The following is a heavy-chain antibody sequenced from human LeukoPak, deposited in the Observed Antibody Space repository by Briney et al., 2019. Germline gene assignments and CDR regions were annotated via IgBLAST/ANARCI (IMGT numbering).Heavy chain of an antibody. J-gene: IGHJ5*02. CDR3: ARLSRPGWFDP. D-gene: IGHD3-16*02. Sequence: SETLSLTCTVSGGTISSSSYYWGWIRQPPGKGLEWIGSIYYSGSTYYNPSLKSRVTISVDTSKNQFSLKLSSVTAADTAVYYCARLSRPGWFDPWGQGTLVTVSS. V-gene: IGHV4-39*01. CDR2: IYYSGST. CDR1: GGTISSSSYY.